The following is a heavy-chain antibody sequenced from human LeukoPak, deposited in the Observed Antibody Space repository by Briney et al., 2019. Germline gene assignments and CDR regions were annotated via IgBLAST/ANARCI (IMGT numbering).Heavy chain of an antibody. CDR1: GFTFSTRG. V-gene: IGHV3-33*01. Sequence: EGSLRLSCVVSGFTFSTRGFHWVRQAPGKGLEWVSVIWHDGGRKEYADSVRGRFTISRDNSNLYLQMNSLRAEDTAIYYCARDIGNSGFNLDYWGQGTPVTVSS. D-gene: IGHD5-12*01. CDR3: ARDIGNSGFNLDY. CDR2: IWHDGGRK. J-gene: IGHJ4*02.